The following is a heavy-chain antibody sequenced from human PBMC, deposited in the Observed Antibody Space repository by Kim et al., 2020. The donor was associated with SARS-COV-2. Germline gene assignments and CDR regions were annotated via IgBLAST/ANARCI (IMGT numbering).Heavy chain of an antibody. V-gene: IGHV4-34*01. J-gene: IGHJ6*02. CDR3: ARGLLWFGDQWVGYYGMDV. CDR1: GGSFSGYY. Sequence: SETLSLTCAVYGGSFSGYYWSWIRQPPGKGLEWIGEINHSGSTNYNPSLKSRVTISVDTSKNQFSLKLSSVTAADTAVYYCARGLLWFGDQWVGYYGMDVWGQGTTVTVSS. CDR2: INHSGST. D-gene: IGHD3-10*01.